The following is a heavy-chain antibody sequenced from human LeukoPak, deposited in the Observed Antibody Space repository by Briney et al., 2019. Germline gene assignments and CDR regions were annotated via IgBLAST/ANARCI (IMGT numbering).Heavy chain of an antibody. CDR1: GGSFSGYY. CDR2: INHSGST. Sequence: PLETLSLTCAVYGGSFSGYYWSWIRQPPGKGLEWIGEINHSGSTNYNPSPKSRVTISVDTSKNQFSLKLSSVTAADTAVYYCARRKAVAGYTFDYWGQGTLVTVSS. CDR3: ARRKAVAGYTFDY. D-gene: IGHD6-19*01. J-gene: IGHJ4*02. V-gene: IGHV4-34*01.